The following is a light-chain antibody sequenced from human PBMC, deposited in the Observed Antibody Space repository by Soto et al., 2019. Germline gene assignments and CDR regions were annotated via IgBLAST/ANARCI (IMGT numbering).Light chain of an antibody. CDR2: DVT. Sequence: QSALTQPPSVSGSPGQSVTISCTGTSSDVGSYNRVSWYQQSPGTAPKLIIYDVTYRPSGVPDRFSGSKSGNTASLTISGLQAEDETDYYCSSYTTSSTLVFGGVTKLTVL. CDR1: SSDVGSYNR. CDR3: SSYTTSSTLV. J-gene: IGLJ2*01. V-gene: IGLV2-18*02.